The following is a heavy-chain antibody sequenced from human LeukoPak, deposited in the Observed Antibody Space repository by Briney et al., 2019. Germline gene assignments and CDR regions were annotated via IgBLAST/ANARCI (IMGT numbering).Heavy chain of an antibody. CDR2: VYHSGSA. D-gene: IGHD2-15*01. CDR3: ARDLRGIVAPTR. J-gene: IGHJ4*02. CDR1: GDSISSPKW. Sequence: SGTLCLTCAVSGDSISSPKWWGWVRQPPGKGLEWIGEVYHSGSANYNPSVKSRVTISVDKSKNQFSLRLTSATAADTAVYYCARDLRGIVAPTRWGQGTLVSVSS. V-gene: IGHV4-4*02.